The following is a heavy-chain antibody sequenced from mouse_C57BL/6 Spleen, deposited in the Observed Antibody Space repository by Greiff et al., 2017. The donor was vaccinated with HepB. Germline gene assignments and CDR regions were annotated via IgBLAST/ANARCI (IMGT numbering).Heavy chain of an antibody. Sequence: EVKVVESGGDLVKPGGSLKLSCAASGFTFSSYGMSWVRQTPDKRLEWVATISSGGSYTYYPDSVKGRFTISRDNAKNTLYLQMSSLKSEDTAMYYCARGGLGDAMDYWGQGTSVTVSS. CDR3: ARGGLGDAMDY. CDR1: GFTFSSYG. V-gene: IGHV5-6*02. J-gene: IGHJ4*01. D-gene: IGHD4-1*01. CDR2: ISSGGSYT.